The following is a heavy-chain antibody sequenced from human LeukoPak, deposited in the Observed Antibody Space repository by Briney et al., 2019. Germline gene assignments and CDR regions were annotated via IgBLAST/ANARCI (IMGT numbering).Heavy chain of an antibody. V-gene: IGHV3-73*01. CDR2: IRSKANSYAT. CDR3: TRSYWFDP. J-gene: IGHJ5*02. Sequence: GGSLKLSCAASGFTFSGSAMHWVRQASGKGLEWVGRIRSKANSYATAYAASVKGRFTISRDGSKNTAYLQMSSLKTEDTAVYYCTRSYWFDPWGQGTLVTVSS. CDR1: GFTFSGSA.